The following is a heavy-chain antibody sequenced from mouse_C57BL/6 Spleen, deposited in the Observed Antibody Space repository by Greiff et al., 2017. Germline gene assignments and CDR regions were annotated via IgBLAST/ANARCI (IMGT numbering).Heavy chain of an antibody. D-gene: IGHD2-3*01. CDR3: TRDGYYGAWFAY. Sequence: VQLQQSGAELVRPGASVTLSCKASGYTFTDYEMHWVKQTPVHGLEWIGAIDPETGGTAYNQKFKGKAILTADKSSSTAYMELRSLTSEDSAVYYCTRDGYYGAWFAYWGQGTLVTVSA. CDR1: GYTFTDYE. CDR2: IDPETGGT. V-gene: IGHV1-15*01. J-gene: IGHJ3*01.